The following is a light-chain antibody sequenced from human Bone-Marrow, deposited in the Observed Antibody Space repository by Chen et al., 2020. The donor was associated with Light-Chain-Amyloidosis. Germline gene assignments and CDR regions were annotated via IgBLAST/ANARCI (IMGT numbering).Light chain of an antibody. Sequence: QPALTQPASVSGSPGHSITISCTGTSSDVGGDNHVSWYQQHPDKAPKLMIYEVTNRPSWVPDRFSGSKSDNTASLTISGLQTEDEADYFCSSYTITNTLVFGSGTRVTVL. CDR1: SSDVGGDNH. J-gene: IGLJ1*01. V-gene: IGLV2-14*01. CDR3: SSYTITNTLV. CDR2: EVT.